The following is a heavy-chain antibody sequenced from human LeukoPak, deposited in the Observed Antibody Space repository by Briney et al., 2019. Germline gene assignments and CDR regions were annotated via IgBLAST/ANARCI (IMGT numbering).Heavy chain of an antibody. D-gene: IGHD5-12*01. CDR1: GDSVSSNS. Sequence: SQTLSLTCAISGDSVSSNSWNWIRQSSSRGLEWLGRIYYKSKWFNDYAVSVKSRITINPDTSKNQFSLQLNSVTPEDTALYYCARDQPWINGFDIWGQGTMVTVSS. CDR2: IYYKSKWFN. V-gene: IGHV6-1*01. J-gene: IGHJ3*02. CDR3: ARDQPWINGFDI.